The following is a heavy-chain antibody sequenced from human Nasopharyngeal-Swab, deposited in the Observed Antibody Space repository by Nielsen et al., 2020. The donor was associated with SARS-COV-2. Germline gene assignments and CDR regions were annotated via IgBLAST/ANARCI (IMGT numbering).Heavy chain of an antibody. CDR3: AREFPALVGAFWDY. CDR1: GFTFSSYA. V-gene: IGHV3-23*01. D-gene: IGHD3-3*02. CDR2: ITGSGAYT. J-gene: IGHJ4*02. Sequence: GGSLRLSCAASGFTFSSYAMSWVRQAPGEGLEWVSTITGSGAYTYYADSVKGRFTISRDNSKNTVSLQMNSLRAEDTAVYYCAREFPALVGAFWDYWGQGMLVTVSS.